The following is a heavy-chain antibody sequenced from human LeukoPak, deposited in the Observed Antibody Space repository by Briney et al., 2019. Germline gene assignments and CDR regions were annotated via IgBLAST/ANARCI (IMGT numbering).Heavy chain of an antibody. D-gene: IGHD3-10*01. CDR1: GGSISSGDYY. J-gene: IGHJ6*02. Sequence: PSETLSLTCTVSGGSISSGDYYWSWIRQPPGKGLEWIGYIYYSGSTYYNPSLKSRVTISVDTSKNQFSLKLSPVTAADTAVYYCARDRKYYYGSGNYRYYYYYGMDVWGQGTTVTVSS. CDR2: IYYSGST. CDR3: ARDRKYYYGSGNYRYYYYYGMDV. V-gene: IGHV4-30-4*01.